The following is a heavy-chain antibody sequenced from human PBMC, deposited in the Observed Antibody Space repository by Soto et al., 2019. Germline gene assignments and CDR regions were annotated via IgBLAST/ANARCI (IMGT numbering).Heavy chain of an antibody. Sequence: SLRLSYSSSGFTFHTYALHWVRQAPGQGKEWVAVNSDDSSNEYFADSVRVRFTISRDIFKNTLYLQMNSLRAEDTAVYYCAREIFDSSGYPDYWGQGP. CDR2: NSDDSSNE. D-gene: IGHD3-22*01. CDR1: GFTFHTYA. CDR3: AREIFDSSGYPDY. V-gene: IGHV3-30-3*01. J-gene: IGHJ4*02.